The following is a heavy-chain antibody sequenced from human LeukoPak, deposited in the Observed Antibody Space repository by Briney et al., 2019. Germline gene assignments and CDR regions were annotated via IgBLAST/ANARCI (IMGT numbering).Heavy chain of an antibody. V-gene: IGHV1-46*01. CDR1: GYTFTSYY. Sequence: ASVKLSCKASGYTFTSYYMHWVRQAPGQGLGWMGIINPSGGSTSYAQKFQGRVTMTRDMSTSTDYMELSSLRSEDTAVYYCARDNSVEDTAWWFDPWGQGTLVTVSS. D-gene: IGHD4-23*01. CDR3: ARDNSVEDTAWWFDP. CDR2: INPSGGST. J-gene: IGHJ5*02.